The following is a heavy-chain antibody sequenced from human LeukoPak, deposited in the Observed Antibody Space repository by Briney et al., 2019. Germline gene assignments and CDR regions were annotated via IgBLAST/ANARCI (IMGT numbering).Heavy chain of an antibody. CDR3: ARDVSLLFFDV. D-gene: IGHD2/OR15-2a*01. J-gene: IGHJ2*01. Sequence: PGGSLRLSCAASGFTFSTYVMHWVRQAPGKGLMWVSRISHDGTDTSYADSVKGRFTISRDNAKNTLYLQMNSLRADDTAVYYCARDVSLLFFDVWGRGTLVTVSS. CDR1: GFTFSTYV. V-gene: IGHV3-74*01. CDR2: ISHDGTDT.